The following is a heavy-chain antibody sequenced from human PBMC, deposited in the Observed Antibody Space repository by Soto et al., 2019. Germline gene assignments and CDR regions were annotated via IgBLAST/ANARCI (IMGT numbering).Heavy chain of an antibody. CDR1: GYTFTSYD. CDR3: ATDARDYDILTGYPSVRFDP. V-gene: IGHV1-8*01. J-gene: IGHJ5*02. CDR2: MNPNSGNT. Sequence: GASVKFSCKASGYTFTSYDINWVRQATGQGLEWMGWMNPNSGNTGYAQKFQGRVTMTRNTSISTAYMELSSLRSEDTAVYYCATDARDYDILTGYPSVRFDPWGQGTLVTVS. D-gene: IGHD3-9*01.